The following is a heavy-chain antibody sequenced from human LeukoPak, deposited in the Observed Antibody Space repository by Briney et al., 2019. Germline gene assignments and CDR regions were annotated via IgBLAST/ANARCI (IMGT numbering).Heavy chain of an antibody. V-gene: IGHV3-23*01. J-gene: IGHJ5*01. Sequence: GRSLRLSCTASGFTLGDYAMSWFRQAPGKGLEWVSSISDSGGRTYYAASVKGRFTISRHHSKHTLYVQMNRLRAEDPAVYYCAKVASNTIVGVVTKTKGWFDSWGQGTLVTVLS. CDR3: AKVASNTIVGVVTKTKGWFDS. D-gene: IGHD3-3*01. CDR2: ISDSGGRT. CDR1: GFTLGDYA.